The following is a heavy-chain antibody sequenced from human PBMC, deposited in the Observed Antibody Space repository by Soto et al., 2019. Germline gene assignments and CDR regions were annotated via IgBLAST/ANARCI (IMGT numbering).Heavy chain of an antibody. CDR2: IYYSGST. CDR1: GGSISSYY. Sequence: SETLSLTCTVSGGSISSYYWSWIRQPPGKGLEWIGYIYYSGSTNYNPSLKSRVTISVDTSKNQFSLKLSSVTAADTAVYYCAGQVGSGNSYNYYYMDVWGKGTTVTVSS. J-gene: IGHJ6*03. CDR3: AGQVGSGNSYNYYYMDV. V-gene: IGHV4-59*08. D-gene: IGHD3-10*01.